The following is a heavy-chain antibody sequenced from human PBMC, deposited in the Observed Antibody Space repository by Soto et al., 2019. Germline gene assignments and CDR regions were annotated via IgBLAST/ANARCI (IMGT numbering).Heavy chain of an antibody. D-gene: IGHD3-10*01. V-gene: IGHV4-34*01. CDR3: ARVPPRRVRGAYGDWFDP. CDR2: INHSGST. Sequence: PSETLSLTCAVYGGSFSGYYWSWIRQPPGKGLEWIGEINHSGSTNYNPSLKSRVTISVDTSKNQFSLKLSSVTAAGTAVYYCARVPPRRVRGAYGDWFDPWGQGTMVTVYS. CDR1: GGSFSGYY. J-gene: IGHJ5*02.